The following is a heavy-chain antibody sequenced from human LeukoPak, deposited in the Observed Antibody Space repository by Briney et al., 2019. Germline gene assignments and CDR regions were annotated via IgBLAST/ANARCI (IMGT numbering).Heavy chain of an antibody. J-gene: IGHJ3*02. D-gene: IGHD2-21*02. V-gene: IGHV3-30-3*01. CDR2: ISYDGGNK. CDR3: ARGDPDAFDI. Sequence: GRSLRLSCAASGFTFSSYAMHWVRQAPGKGLEWVAVISYDGGNKYYADSVKGRFTISRDNSKNTLYLQMNSLRAEDTAVYYCARGDPDAFDIWGQGTMVTVSS. CDR1: GFTFSSYA.